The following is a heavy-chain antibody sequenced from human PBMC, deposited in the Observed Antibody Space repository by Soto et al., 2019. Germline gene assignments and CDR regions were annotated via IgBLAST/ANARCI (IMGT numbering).Heavy chain of an antibody. D-gene: IGHD6-13*01. CDR1: GFTFSSYW. J-gene: IGHJ4*02. Sequence: EVQLVESGGGLVQPGGSLRLSCAASGFTFSSYWMHWVRQAPGKGLVWVSLINTDGSSTSYADSVRGRFTISRDNAKNTLYLQMNSLRAEDMAVYYCARETAAAGFYFDYWGQGTLVTVSS. CDR2: INTDGSST. V-gene: IGHV3-74*01. CDR3: ARETAAAGFYFDY.